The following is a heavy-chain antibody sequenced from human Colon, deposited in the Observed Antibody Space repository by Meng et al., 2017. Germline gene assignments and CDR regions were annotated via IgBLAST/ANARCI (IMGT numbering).Heavy chain of an antibody. D-gene: IGHD6-13*01. J-gene: IGHJ4*02. CDR2: IYQSGSA. CDR1: GSSITGSYN. Sequence: GSLRLSCAVSGSSITGSYNWGWIRQSTGKGLEWMGCIYQSGSAYYNPSLKSRVTMSVDTSKNQFSLKLSSVTAADTAVYYGARERSSWRIIDYWGQGTGVTVSS. CDR3: ARERSSWRIIDY. V-gene: IGHV4-38-2*02.